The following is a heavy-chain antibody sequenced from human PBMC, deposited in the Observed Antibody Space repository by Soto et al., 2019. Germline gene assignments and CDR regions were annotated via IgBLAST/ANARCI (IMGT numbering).Heavy chain of an antibody. CDR2: IIPIFGTA. D-gene: IGHD2-15*01. V-gene: IGHV1-69*13. Sequence: ASVKVSCKASGGTFSSYAISWVRQAPGQGLEWMGGIIPIFGTANYAQKFQGRVTITADESTSTAYMELSSLRSEDTAVYYCARTMRFFFPPGDCSGGSCYSNYYYGMDVWGQGTTVTVSS. CDR1: GGTFSSYA. CDR3: ARTMRFFFPPGDCSGGSCYSNYYYGMDV. J-gene: IGHJ6*02.